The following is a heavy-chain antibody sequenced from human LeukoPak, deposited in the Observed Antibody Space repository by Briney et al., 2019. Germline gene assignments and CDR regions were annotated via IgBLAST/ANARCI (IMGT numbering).Heavy chain of an antibody. CDR2: ISSSSSTI. CDR1: GFTFSSYS. Sequence: GGSLRLSCAASGFTFSSYSMNWVRQAPGKGLEWVSYISSSSSTIYYADSVKGRFTISRDNAKNSLYLQMNSLRAEDTAVYYCASLWFGEFHFVSDPNYFDYWGQGTLVTVSS. D-gene: IGHD3-10*01. CDR3: ASLWFGEFHFVSDPNYFDY. J-gene: IGHJ4*02. V-gene: IGHV3-48*04.